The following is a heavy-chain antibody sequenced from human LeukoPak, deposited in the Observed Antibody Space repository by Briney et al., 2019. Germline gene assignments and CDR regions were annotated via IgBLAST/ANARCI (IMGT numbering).Heavy chain of an antibody. J-gene: IGHJ5*02. CDR2: IKQDGSET. D-gene: IGHD2-15*01. V-gene: IGHV3-7*01. CDR1: GFTFSNFW. CDR3: ARGADGVSSNSRGWFDP. Sequence: GGSLRLSCEASGFTFSNFWMSWVRQPPGKGLEWVANIKQDGSETYYADSVKGRFTISRDNAKNSLYLQMNSLRAEDTAVYSCARGADGVSSNSRGWFDPWGQGTLVTVSS.